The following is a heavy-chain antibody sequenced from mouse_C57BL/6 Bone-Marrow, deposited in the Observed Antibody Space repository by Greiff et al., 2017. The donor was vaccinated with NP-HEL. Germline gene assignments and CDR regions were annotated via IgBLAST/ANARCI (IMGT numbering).Heavy chain of an antibody. D-gene: IGHD2-10*01. CDR1: GYTFTSYG. Sequence: VKVVESGAELARPGASVKLSCKASGYTFTSYGISWVKQRTGQGLEWIGEIYPRSGNTYYNEKFKGKATLTADKSSSTAYMELRSLTSEDSAVYFCARAYPYYAMDYWGQGTSVTVSS. CDR2: IYPRSGNT. J-gene: IGHJ4*01. V-gene: IGHV1-81*01. CDR3: ARAYPYYAMDY.